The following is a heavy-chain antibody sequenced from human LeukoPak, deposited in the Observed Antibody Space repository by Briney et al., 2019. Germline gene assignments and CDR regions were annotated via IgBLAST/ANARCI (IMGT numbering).Heavy chain of an antibody. D-gene: IGHD6-13*01. Sequence: SVKVSCKASGGTFSSYAISWVRQAPGQGLEWMGRIIPILGIANYAQKFQGRVTITADKFTSTAYMELSSLRSEDTAVYYCARTLAAAAYYYGMDVWGQGTTVTVSS. CDR2: IIPILGIA. V-gene: IGHV1-69*04. CDR3: ARTLAAAAYYYGMDV. CDR1: GGTFSSYA. J-gene: IGHJ6*02.